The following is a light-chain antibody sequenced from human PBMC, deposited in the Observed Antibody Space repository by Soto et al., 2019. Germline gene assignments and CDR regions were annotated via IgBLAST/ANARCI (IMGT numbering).Light chain of an antibody. CDR3: QQYNSYSPT. J-gene: IGKJ4*01. CDR1: QNIGSF. CDR2: SAF. V-gene: IGKV1-5*01. Sequence: DVHMTKAQSSLSASLRSRVAIPCRASQNIGSFLNWYQQKRGEAPRLLVYSAFRIQSGVPSRFSGSGSGTEFTLTISSLQPDDFATYYCQQYNSYSPTFGGGTKVDIK.